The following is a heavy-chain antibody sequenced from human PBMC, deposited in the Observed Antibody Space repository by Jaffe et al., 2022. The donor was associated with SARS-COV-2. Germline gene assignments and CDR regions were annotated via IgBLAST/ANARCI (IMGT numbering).Heavy chain of an antibody. J-gene: IGHJ5*02. CDR3: ARAQARTYWNDGLVNWFDP. D-gene: IGHD1-1*01. CDR2: ISSSSRYI. V-gene: IGHV3-21*01. CDR1: GFSFNTYN. Sequence: EVQLVESGGGPVKPGGSLRLSCTASGFSFNTYNMIWVRQAPGKGLEWISSISSSSRYIFYADSVKGRFTVSRDNTKNSLYLQMNTLRAEDTAVYYCARAQARTYWNDGLVNWFDPWGQGTLVTVSS.